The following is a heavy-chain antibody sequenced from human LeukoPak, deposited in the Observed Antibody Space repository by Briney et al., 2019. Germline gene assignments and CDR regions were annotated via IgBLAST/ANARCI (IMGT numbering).Heavy chain of an antibody. Sequence: GRSLRLSCAASGFTFSSYAMHWVRQAPGKGLEWVAVISNDGSDKYYADSVKGRFTISRDNAKNSLYLQMNSLRAEDTAVYYGIAVAGTYYYGMDVWGKGTTVTVSS. J-gene: IGHJ6*04. D-gene: IGHD6-19*01. V-gene: IGHV3-30-3*01. CDR2: ISNDGSDK. CDR1: GFTFSSYA. CDR3: IAVAGTYYYGMDV.